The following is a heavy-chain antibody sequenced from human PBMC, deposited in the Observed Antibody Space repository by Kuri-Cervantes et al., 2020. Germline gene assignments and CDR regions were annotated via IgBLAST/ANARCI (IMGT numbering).Heavy chain of an antibody. J-gene: IGHJ4*02. CDR3: AKGGVGVTRYDY. CDR1: GGTFSSYA. Sequence: SVKVSCKASGGTFSSYAISWVRQAPGQGLEWMGGIIPIFGTANYAQKFQGRVTITADKSTSTAYMELSSLRSEDTAVYYCAKGGVGVTRYDYWGQGTLVTVSS. D-gene: IGHD3-16*01. V-gene: IGHV1-69*06. CDR2: IIPIFGTA.